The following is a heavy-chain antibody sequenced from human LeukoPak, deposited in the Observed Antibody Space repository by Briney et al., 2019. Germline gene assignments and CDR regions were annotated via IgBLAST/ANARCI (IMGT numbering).Heavy chain of an antibody. CDR1: GYTFTGYY. J-gene: IGHJ4*02. V-gene: IGHV1-2*02. CDR2: INPNSGGT. Sequence: ASVKVSCKASGYTFTGYYMHWVRQAPGQGLEWMGWINPNSGGTNYAQKFQGRVTMTTDTSTSTAYMELRSLRSDDTAVYYCAREGIQLWLDLSYWGQGTLVTVSS. CDR3: AREGIQLWLDLSY. D-gene: IGHD5-18*01.